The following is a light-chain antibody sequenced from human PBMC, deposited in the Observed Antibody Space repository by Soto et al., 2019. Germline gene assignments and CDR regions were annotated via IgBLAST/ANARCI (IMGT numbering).Light chain of an antibody. CDR3: QQYGSSPRT. CDR2: GAS. J-gene: IGKJ1*01. V-gene: IGKV3-20*01. Sequence: EIVLTQSPGTLSLSPGERATLSCRASQSVSSYLAWYQQKLGQAPRLLIYGASSRATGIPDRFSGSGSGTDFTLTISRLEPEDFAVYYCQQYGSSPRTFGQGTRWIS. CDR1: QSVSSY.